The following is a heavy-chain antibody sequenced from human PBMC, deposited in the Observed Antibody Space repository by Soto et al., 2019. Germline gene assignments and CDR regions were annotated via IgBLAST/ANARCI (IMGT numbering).Heavy chain of an antibody. Sequence: QVQLVQSGAEVKKPGSSVKVSCKASGGTFNTYAINWVRQAPGQGLEWMGGIIPIFGPTNYTQKFQGRVTITADISTITAYMELSSLRSEDTAVYYCARDGYCSGVSCYSLGYWGQGTLVTVSS. V-gene: IGHV1-69*06. CDR1: GGTFNTYA. CDR2: IIPIFGPT. D-gene: IGHD2-15*01. CDR3: ARDGYCSGVSCYSLGY. J-gene: IGHJ4*02.